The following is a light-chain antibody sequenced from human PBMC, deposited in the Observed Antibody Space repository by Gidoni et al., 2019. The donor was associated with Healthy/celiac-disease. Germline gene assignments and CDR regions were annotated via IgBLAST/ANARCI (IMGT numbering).Light chain of an antibody. CDR2: AAS. J-gene: IGKJ4*01. CDR3: QQSYSTRLT. Sequence: DIQMTQYPSSLSASVGDRVTITCRASQSISSYLNWYQQKPGNAPKLLIYAASSLQSGVPSRFSGSESGTDFTLTISSLQPEDFATYYCQQSYSTRLTFGGGTKVEIK. CDR1: QSISSY. V-gene: IGKV1-39*01.